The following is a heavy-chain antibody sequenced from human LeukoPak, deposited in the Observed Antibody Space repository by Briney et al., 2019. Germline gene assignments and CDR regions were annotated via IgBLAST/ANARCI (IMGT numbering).Heavy chain of an antibody. D-gene: IGHD6-13*01. CDR3: ARRELVRGAFDI. V-gene: IGHV3-66*04. Sequence: GGPLRLSCAASGFTVSSNYMSWVRQAPGKGLEWVSVIYSGGSTYYADSVKGRFTISRDNSKNTLYLQMNSLRAEDTAVYYCARRELVRGAFDIWGQGTMVTVSS. CDR2: IYSGGST. CDR1: GFTVSSNY. J-gene: IGHJ3*02.